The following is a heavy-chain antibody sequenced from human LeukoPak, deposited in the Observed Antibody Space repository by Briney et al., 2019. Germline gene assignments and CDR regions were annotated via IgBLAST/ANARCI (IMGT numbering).Heavy chain of an antibody. J-gene: IGHJ4*02. D-gene: IGHD5-24*01. CDR3: AREGDGYNYYFDY. Sequence: LPGGSLRLSCAASGFTFSSYEMNWVRQAPGKGLEWVSYISSSGSTIYYADSVKGRFTISRDNAKNSLYLQMNSLRAEDTAVYYCAREGDGYNYYFDYWGQGTLVTVSS. V-gene: IGHV3-48*03. CDR1: GFTFSSYE. CDR2: ISSSGSTI.